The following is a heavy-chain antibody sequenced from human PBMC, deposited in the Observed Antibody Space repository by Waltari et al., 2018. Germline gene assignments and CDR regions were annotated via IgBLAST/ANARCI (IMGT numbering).Heavy chain of an antibody. Sequence: EVQLVESGGGLVQPGGSLRLSCAASGFTFSSYWMSWVRQAPGKGLEWVANIKQDGSEKYYVDSVKGRFTISRDNAKNSLYLQMNSLRAEDTAVYYCARSPGSYDILTDYYYYMDVWGKGTTVTVSS. D-gene: IGHD3-9*01. CDR2: IKQDGSEK. CDR3: ARSPGSYDILTDYYYYMDV. V-gene: IGHV3-7*01. J-gene: IGHJ6*03. CDR1: GFTFSSYW.